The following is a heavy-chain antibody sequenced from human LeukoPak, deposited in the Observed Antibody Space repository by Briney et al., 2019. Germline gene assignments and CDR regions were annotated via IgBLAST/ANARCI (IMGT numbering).Heavy chain of an antibody. CDR1: GFTFSSYA. J-gene: IGHJ3*02. CDR2: ISYDGSNK. Sequence: PGGSLRPSCAASGFTFSSYAMHWVRQAPGKGLEWVAVISYDGSNKYYADSVKGRFTISRDNSKNTLYLQMNSLRAEDTAVYYCARDQGLRYFDWLLYDAFDIWGQGTMVTVSS. CDR3: ARDQGLRYFDWLLYDAFDI. V-gene: IGHV3-30-3*01. D-gene: IGHD3-9*01.